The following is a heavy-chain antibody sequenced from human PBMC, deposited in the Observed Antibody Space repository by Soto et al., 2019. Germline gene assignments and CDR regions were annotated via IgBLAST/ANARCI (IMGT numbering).Heavy chain of an antibody. Sequence: ASVKVSCKVSGYTLTELSIHWVRQAPGEGLEWMGGFDLENGETIYAQRFQGRVTMTEESSADTPYMELSSLRSEDTAAYYCAIEVRRSNQFDHWGQGTMVTAPQ. CDR1: GYTLTELS. D-gene: IGHD3-10*01. CDR2: FDLENGET. J-gene: IGHJ4*02. V-gene: IGHV1-24*01. CDR3: AIEVRRSNQFDH.